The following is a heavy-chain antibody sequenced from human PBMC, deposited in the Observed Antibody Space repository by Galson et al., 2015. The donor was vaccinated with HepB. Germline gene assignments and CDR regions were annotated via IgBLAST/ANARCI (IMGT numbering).Heavy chain of an antibody. J-gene: IGHJ6*03. Sequence: SVKVSCKASGYTFTSYYMHWVRQAPGQGLEWMGIINPSGGSTSYAQKFQGRVTMTRDTSTSTVYMELSSLRSEDTAVYYCARGSRAPQYSSSGYYYYYYMDVWGKGTTVTVSS. V-gene: IGHV1-46*01. CDR1: GYTFTSYY. D-gene: IGHD6-6*01. CDR2: INPSGGST. CDR3: ARGSRAPQYSSSGYYYYYYMDV.